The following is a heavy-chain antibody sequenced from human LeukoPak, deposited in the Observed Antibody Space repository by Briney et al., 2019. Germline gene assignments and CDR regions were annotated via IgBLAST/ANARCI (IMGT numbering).Heavy chain of an antibody. Sequence: QPSETLSLTCAVYGGSFSGYYWSWIRQPPGKGLEWIGEINHSGSTNYNPSLKSRVTISVDTSKNQFSLKLSSVTAADTAVYYCASAGDSSGYYCDSWFDPWGQGTLVTVSS. V-gene: IGHV4-34*01. J-gene: IGHJ5*02. D-gene: IGHD3-22*01. CDR1: GGSFSGYY. CDR2: INHSGST. CDR3: ASAGDSSGYYCDSWFDP.